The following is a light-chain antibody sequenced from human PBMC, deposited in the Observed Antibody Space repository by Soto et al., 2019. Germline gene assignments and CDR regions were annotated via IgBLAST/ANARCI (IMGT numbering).Light chain of an antibody. V-gene: IGKV1-39*01. J-gene: IGKJ1*01. CDR1: QSITSY. Sequence: DIQLTQSPSSLSASVGDRVTITCRESQSITSYLNWYQHKSGKAPKVMIYAASSLQSGVPSRFRGSGSGTDFTLTISSLQPEDFETYYCQQSYSMSRTFGQGTKVDIK. CDR2: AAS. CDR3: QQSYSMSRT.